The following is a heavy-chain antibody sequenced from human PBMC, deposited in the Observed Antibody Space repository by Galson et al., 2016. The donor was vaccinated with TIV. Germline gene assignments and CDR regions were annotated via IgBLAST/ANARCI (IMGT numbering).Heavy chain of an antibody. D-gene: IGHD3-3*01. V-gene: IGHV1-3*01. Sequence: VKVSCKASGYTFPSYTMHWVRQAPGQRLDWMGWINAGNGNTRYSQQFQGRVTITRDTSASTAYMDLSSLKSEDTAVYYCARGGVTTDFWSNYYPGGMDVWGQGTTVTVSS. J-gene: IGHJ6*02. CDR2: INAGNGNT. CDR1: GYTFPSYT. CDR3: ARGGVTTDFWSNYYPGGMDV.